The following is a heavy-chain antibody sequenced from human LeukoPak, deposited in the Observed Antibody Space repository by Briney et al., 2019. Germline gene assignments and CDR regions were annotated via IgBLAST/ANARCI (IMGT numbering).Heavy chain of an antibody. D-gene: IGHD2-8*01. Sequence: GGSLRLSCAASAFTFSNYAMSWVRQAPGKGLEWVSTISNSDSSTYYADSVKGRFTISRDNSKNTLYLQMNSLRAEDTAVYYCAKWAMLSGQNGYFDYWGQGTLVTVSS. CDR2: ISNSDSST. J-gene: IGHJ4*02. CDR3: AKWAMLSGQNGYFDY. V-gene: IGHV3-23*01. CDR1: AFTFSNYA.